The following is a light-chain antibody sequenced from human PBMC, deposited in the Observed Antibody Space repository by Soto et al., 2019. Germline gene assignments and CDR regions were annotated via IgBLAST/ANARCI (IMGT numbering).Light chain of an antibody. CDR1: QSVDIN. Sequence: EIVLTQAPGTLAVSPGDIFTLSLRASQSVDINLAWYQQRAGQAPRLLVYGASTKATDMPGRFSGRGSGTEFTLTINNLQSEDFAVYYCQQYRNWPRTFGQGTKVDIK. J-gene: IGKJ1*01. CDR2: GAS. CDR3: QQYRNWPRT. V-gene: IGKV3-15*01.